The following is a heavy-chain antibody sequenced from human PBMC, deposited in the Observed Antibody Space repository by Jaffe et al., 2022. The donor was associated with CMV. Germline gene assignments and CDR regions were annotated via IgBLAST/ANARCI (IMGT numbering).Heavy chain of an antibody. V-gene: IGHV3-43*01. Sequence: EVQLVESGGVVVQPGGSLRLSCAASGFTFDDYTMHWVRQAPGKGLEWVSLISWDGGSTYYADSVKGRFTISRDNSKNSLYLQMNSLRTEDTALYYCAKGWYSYGSGKFKYYYYGMDVWGQGTTVTVSS. D-gene: IGHD5-18*01. CDR2: ISWDGGST. CDR3: AKGWYSYGSGKFKYYYYGMDV. J-gene: IGHJ6*02. CDR1: GFTFDDYT.